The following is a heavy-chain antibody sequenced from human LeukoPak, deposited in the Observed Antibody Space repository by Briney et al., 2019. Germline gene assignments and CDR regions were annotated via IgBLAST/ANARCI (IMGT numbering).Heavy chain of an antibody. J-gene: IGHJ4*02. Sequence: PGGSLRLSCAASGFPFGGQSMSWVRQAPGKGLEWVSSIRGDSTTYYADSVKGRFTTSRDNSRNMVYLQMNSLRVEDTALYYCVKGSNWGGDNWGQGALVTVSS. CDR3: VKGSNWGGDN. CDR1: GFPFGGQS. V-gene: IGHV3-23*01. D-gene: IGHD7-27*01. CDR2: IRGDSTT.